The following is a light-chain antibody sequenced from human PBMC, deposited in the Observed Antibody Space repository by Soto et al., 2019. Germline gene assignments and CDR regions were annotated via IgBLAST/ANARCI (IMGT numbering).Light chain of an antibody. CDR3: QHDGRSPTWT. CDR1: QSVSSNY. V-gene: IGKV3-20*01. Sequence: EIVLTQSPGTLSLSPGERATLSCRASQSVSSNYLAWFQQKPGQAPRLLIYGASSRATGIPDRFSGSGSGTDFTLTISRLEPEDFAVYHCQHDGRSPTWTFGQGTKVEVK. J-gene: IGKJ1*01. CDR2: GAS.